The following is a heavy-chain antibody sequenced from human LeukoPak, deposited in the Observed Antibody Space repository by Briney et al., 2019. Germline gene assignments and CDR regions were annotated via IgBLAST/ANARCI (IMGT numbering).Heavy chain of an antibody. J-gene: IGHJ5*02. D-gene: IGHD1-14*01. V-gene: IGHV3-23*01. CDR1: EFTFSNYA. CDR2: ISGGGGST. Sequence: PGGSLRLSCAASEFTFSNYATNWVRQAPGKGLEWVSGISGGGGSTYYADSVKGRFTISRDNSKNTLYLQMDSLRAGDTALYYCAKGSGINHYHWIDPWGQGTLVTVSS. CDR3: AKGSGINHYHWIDP.